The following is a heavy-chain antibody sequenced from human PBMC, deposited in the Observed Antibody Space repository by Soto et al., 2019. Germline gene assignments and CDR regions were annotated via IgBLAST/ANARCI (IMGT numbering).Heavy chain of an antibody. V-gene: IGHV3-23*01. Sequence: EVQLLESGGGLVQPGGSLRLSCAASGFTFSSYAMSWVRQAPGKGLEWVSAISGSGGSTYYADSVKGRFTISRDNSKNTLYLQMNRLRAEATAVYYCAKGLRTGGAFDIWGQGTMVTVSS. CDR2: ISGSGGST. CDR1: GFTFSSYA. J-gene: IGHJ3*02. CDR3: AKGLRTGGAFDI. D-gene: IGHD3-16*01.